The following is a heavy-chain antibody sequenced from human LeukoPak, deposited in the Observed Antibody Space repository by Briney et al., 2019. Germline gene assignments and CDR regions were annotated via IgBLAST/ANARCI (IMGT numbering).Heavy chain of an antibody. D-gene: IGHD4-17*01. Sequence: SETLSLTCTVSGGSISSYYWSWIRQPPGKGLEWIGYIYYSGSTNYNPSLKSRVTISVDTSKNQFTLKLSSVTAADTAVYYCARDSSGDYEFDYWGQGTLVTVSS. J-gene: IGHJ4*02. CDR3: ARDSSGDYEFDY. CDR2: IYYSGST. V-gene: IGHV4-59*01. CDR1: GGSISSYY.